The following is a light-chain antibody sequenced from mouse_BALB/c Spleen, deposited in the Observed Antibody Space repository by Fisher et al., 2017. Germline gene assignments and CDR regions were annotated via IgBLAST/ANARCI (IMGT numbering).Light chain of an antibody. V-gene: IGKV4-58*01. CDR3: QQWSGYPVT. CDR1: SSVSSSY. J-gene: IGKJ4*01. CDR2: RTS. Sequence: DIVMTQSTAIMAASLGQKVTMTCSASSSVSSSYLHWYQQKSGASPKPLIHRTSNLASGVPARFSGSGSGTSYSLTISSVEAEDDATYYCQQWSGYPVTFGSGTKLEIK.